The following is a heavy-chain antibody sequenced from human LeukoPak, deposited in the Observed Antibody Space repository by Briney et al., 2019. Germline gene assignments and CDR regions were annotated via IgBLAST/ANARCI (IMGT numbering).Heavy chain of an antibody. D-gene: IGHD4-23*01. J-gene: IGHJ6*03. CDR3: ARVGGPGAYYYMDV. CDR1: GFTFSSYG. V-gene: IGHV3-23*01. Sequence: GGTLRLSCAASGFTFSSYGMSWVRQAPGKGLEWVSAISGSGGSTNYADSVKGRFTISRDNAKNSLYLQMNSLRVEDTALYYCARVGGPGAYYYMDVWAKGTTVTVSS. CDR2: ISGSGGST.